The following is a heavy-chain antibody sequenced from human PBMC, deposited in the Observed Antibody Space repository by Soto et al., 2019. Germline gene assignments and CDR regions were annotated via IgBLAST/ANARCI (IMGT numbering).Heavy chain of an antibody. CDR2: TYYRSKWYN. V-gene: IGHV6-1*01. CDR3: ARERYDYVWGSSTYYFDY. J-gene: IGHJ4*02. CDR1: GDSVSSNSAA. D-gene: IGHD3-16*01. Sequence: SPTLSLTCAISGDSVSSNSAAWNWIRPSPSRGLEWLGRTYYRSKWYNDYAVSVKSRITINPDTSKNQFSLQLNSVTPEDTAVYYCARERYDYVWGSSTYYFDYWGQGTLVTVSS.